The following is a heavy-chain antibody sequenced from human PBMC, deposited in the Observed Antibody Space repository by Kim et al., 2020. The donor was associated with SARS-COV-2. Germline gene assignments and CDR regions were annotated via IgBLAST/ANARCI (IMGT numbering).Heavy chain of an antibody. CDR3: AKGGQMFPGLTYYFDY. J-gene: IGHJ4*01. D-gene: IGHD3-10*02. CDR2: ISGSGGNT. CDR1: GFTFITYT. Sequence: GGSLRLSCAASGFTFITYTMTWVRQAPGKGLEWVSAISGSGGNTYYADSVKGRFTISRDNSRNTLYLQMNSLRAEDSALYYCAKGGQMFPGLTYYFDYWG. V-gene: IGHV3-23*01.